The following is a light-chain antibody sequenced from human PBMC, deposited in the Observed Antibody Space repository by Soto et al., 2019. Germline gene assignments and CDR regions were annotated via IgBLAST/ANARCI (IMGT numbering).Light chain of an antibody. CDR2: EDN. CDR3: QAWDSSTHYV. J-gene: IGLJ1*01. Sequence: SYELTQPPSVSVSPGQTASIPCSGDKLGDKYASWYQQRPGQSPVVVIYEDNKRPSGIPERFPGSNSGNTATLTISGTQATDEADYYCQAWDSSTHYVFXTGTKVTVL. V-gene: IGLV3-1*01. CDR1: KLGDKY.